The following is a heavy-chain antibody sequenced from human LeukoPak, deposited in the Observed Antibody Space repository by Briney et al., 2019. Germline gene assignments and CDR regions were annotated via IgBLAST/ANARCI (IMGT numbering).Heavy chain of an antibody. CDR2: IRSKAYGGTT. Sequence: GGSLRLSCTASGFTFGDYAMSWVRQAPGKGLEWVGFIRSKAYGGTTEYAASVKGRFTISRDDSKSIAYLQMNSLKTEDTAVYYCLGRMTTVTTRDYWGQGTLVTVSS. J-gene: IGHJ4*02. CDR1: GFTFGDYA. CDR3: LGRMTTVTTRDY. D-gene: IGHD4-17*01. V-gene: IGHV3-49*04.